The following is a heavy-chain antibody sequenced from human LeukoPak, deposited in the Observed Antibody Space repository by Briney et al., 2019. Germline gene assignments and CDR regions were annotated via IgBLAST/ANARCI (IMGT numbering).Heavy chain of an antibody. Sequence: PGGSLRLSCAASGFTFSSYWMSWVRQAPGKGLEWVANIKQDGSEKYYVDSVKGRFTISRDNAKNSLYLQMNSLRAEDTAVYYCARVGSTSMGDNVGYPEYFQHWGQGTLVTVSS. CDR1: GFTFSSYW. CDR3: ARVGSTSMGDNVGYPEYFQH. J-gene: IGHJ1*01. CDR2: IKQDGSEK. D-gene: IGHD3-16*01. V-gene: IGHV3-7*01.